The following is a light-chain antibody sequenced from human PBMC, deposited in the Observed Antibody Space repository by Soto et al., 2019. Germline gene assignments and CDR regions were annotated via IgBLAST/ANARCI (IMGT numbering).Light chain of an antibody. Sequence: QSALTQPASVSGSPGQSITISCTGTSSYVGGYNYVSWYQQHPGKAPKLMIYDVSNRPSGVSNRFSGSKSGNTASLTISGVQAEDEADYYCSSYTSSSTLGVFGTGTKVTVL. CDR1: SSYVGGYNY. CDR2: DVS. CDR3: SSYTSSSTLGV. V-gene: IGLV2-14*01. J-gene: IGLJ1*01.